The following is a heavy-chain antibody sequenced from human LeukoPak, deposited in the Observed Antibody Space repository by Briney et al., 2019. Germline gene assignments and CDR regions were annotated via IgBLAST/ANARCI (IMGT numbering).Heavy chain of an antibody. CDR1: GYTFTSYG. Sequence: ASVKVSCKASGYTFTSYGISWVRQAPAQGLEWIGWSSAYNGNTNYAQKLQGRVTMTTDTSTSTAYMELRSLRSDDTAVYYCARDRLRSSSNWFDPWGQGTLVTVSS. CDR2: SSAYNGNT. CDR3: ARDRLRSSSNWFDP. J-gene: IGHJ5*02. D-gene: IGHD3-10*02. V-gene: IGHV1-18*01.